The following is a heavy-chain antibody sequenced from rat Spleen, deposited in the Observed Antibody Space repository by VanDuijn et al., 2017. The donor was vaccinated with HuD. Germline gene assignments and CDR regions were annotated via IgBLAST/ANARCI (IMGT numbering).Heavy chain of an antibody. CDR3: ARSGVYSPDYFDY. D-gene: IGHD1-1*01. V-gene: IGHV5-29*01. Sequence: EVQLVESDGGLVQPGRSLKLSCAASGFTFSDYYMAWVRQAPTKGLEWVATISYDGSSTYYRDSVKGRFTISRDNVKSTLYLQMDSLRSEDTATYYCARSGVYSPDYFDYWGQGVMVTVSS. CDR1: GFTFSDYY. CDR2: ISYDGSST. J-gene: IGHJ2*01.